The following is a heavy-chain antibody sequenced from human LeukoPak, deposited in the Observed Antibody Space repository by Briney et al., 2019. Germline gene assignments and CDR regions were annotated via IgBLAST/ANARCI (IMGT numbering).Heavy chain of an antibody. D-gene: IGHD6-19*01. V-gene: IGHV3-11*04. CDR1: GFTFSDYY. CDR3: ASSQSSVAGIVGG. J-gene: IGHJ4*02. CDR2: ISGSGSSK. Sequence: GGSLRLSCAASGFTFSDYYMSWIRQAPGKGLEWVSYISGSGSSKYYADSVKGRFTISRDNAKNSLYLQMNSLRVEDTAVYYCASSQSSVAGIVGGWGQGTLVTVSS.